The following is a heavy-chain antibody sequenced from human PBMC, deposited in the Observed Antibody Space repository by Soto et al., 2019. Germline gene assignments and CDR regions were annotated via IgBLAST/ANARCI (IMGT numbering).Heavy chain of an antibody. CDR1: GYTFTSYY. CDR2: INPSGGST. D-gene: IGHD3-22*01. J-gene: IGHJ4*02. CDR3: ARDIINSSGYYGFDY. V-gene: IGHV1-46*01. Sequence: ASVKVSCKASGYTFTSYYMHWVRQAPGQGLEWMGIINPSGGSTSYAQKFQGRVTMTRDTSTSTVYMELSRLRSEDTAVYYCARDIINSSGYYGFDYWGQGTLVTVSS.